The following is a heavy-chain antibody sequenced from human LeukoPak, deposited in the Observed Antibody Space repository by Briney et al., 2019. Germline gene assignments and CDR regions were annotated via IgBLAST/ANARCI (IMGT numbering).Heavy chain of an antibody. Sequence: GGSLRLSCAASGFTFSSYSMNWVRQAPGKGLEWVSSISSSSSYIYYADSVKGRFTISRDNAKNSPYLQMNSLRAEDTAVYYCAGSGSYQITGLGYWGQGTLVTVSS. CDR2: ISSSSSYI. V-gene: IGHV3-21*01. CDR3: AGSGSYQITGLGY. CDR1: GFTFSSYS. D-gene: IGHD3-10*01. J-gene: IGHJ4*02.